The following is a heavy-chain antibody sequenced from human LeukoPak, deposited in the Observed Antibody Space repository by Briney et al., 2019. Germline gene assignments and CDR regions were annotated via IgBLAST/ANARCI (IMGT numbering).Heavy chain of an antibody. V-gene: IGHV1-2*06. D-gene: IGHD3-16*01. CDR3: ARWGPLRLPGGY. J-gene: IGHJ4*02. Sequence: ASVKVSCKASGYTFTDYYVHWVRQAPGQGLEWMGRINPNSGGTNYAQKFQGRVTMTRDTSISTVYMELSRLKSDDTAVYYCARWGPLRLPGGYSGQGTLVTVSS. CDR1: GYTFTDYY. CDR2: INPNSGGT.